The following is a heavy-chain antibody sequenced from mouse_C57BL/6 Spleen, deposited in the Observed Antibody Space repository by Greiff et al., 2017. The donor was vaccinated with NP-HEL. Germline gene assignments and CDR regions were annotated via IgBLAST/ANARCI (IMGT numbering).Heavy chain of an antibody. V-gene: IGHV3-6*01. J-gene: IGHJ1*03. CDR3: ARDRYYGSSPYFDV. Sequence: ESGPGLVKPSQSLSLTCSVPGYSITSGYYWNWIRQFPGNKLEWMGYISYDGSNNYNPSLKNRISITRDTSKNQFFLKLNSVTTEDTATYYCARDRYYGSSPYFDVWGTGTTVTVSS. CDR1: GYSITSGYY. CDR2: ISYDGSN. D-gene: IGHD1-1*01.